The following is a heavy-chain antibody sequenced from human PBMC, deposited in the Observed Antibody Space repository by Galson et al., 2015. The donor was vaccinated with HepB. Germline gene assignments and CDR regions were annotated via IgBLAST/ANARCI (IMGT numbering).Heavy chain of an antibody. D-gene: IGHD6-19*01. Sequence: SLRLSCAASGFTFSSYAMSWVRQAPGKGLEWVSAISGSGGSTYYADSVKGRFTISRDNSKNTLYLQMNSLRAEDTAVYYCAKNVPSQWLTLTLFDYWGQGTLVTVSS. V-gene: IGHV3-23*01. CDR2: ISGSGGST. CDR3: AKNVPSQWLTLTLFDY. CDR1: GFTFSSYA. J-gene: IGHJ4*02.